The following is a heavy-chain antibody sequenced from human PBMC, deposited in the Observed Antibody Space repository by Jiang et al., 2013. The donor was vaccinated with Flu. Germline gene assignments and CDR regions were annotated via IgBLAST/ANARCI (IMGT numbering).Heavy chain of an antibody. Sequence: QSGSELKKPGASVKVSCKASGYTFTSYAMNWVRQAPGQGLEWMGWINTNTGNPTYAQGFTGRFVFLLGTPLSARHILQICSLKAEDTAVYYCARDGNYYDSSGVDAFDI. D-gene: IGHD3-22*01. V-gene: IGHV7-4-1*01. CDR3: ARDGNYYDSSGVDAFDI. CDR2: INTNTGNP. J-gene: IGHJ3*02. CDR1: GYTFTSYA.